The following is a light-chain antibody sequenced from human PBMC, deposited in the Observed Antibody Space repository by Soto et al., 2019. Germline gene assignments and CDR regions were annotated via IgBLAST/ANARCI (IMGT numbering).Light chain of an antibody. CDR1: QSVLYSSNNKNY. CDR2: WAS. Sequence: DIVMTQSPDSLAVSLGERATINCKSSQSVLYSSNNKNYLAWYQQKPGQPPKLLIYWASTRESGVPDRFSGSGSGTDFTLTISSLQPEDVATYYCLQLNTYPWTFGQGTKVEIK. CDR3: LQLNTYPWT. J-gene: IGKJ1*01. V-gene: IGKV4-1*01.